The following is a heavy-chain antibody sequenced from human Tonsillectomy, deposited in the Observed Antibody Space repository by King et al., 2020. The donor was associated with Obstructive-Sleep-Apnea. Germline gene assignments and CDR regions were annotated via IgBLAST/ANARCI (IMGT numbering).Heavy chain of an antibody. CDR2: ISGSTTTI. D-gene: IGHD4-23*01. J-gene: IGHJ3*02. V-gene: IGHV3-48*04. CDR1: GFTFSDYS. CDR3: ATPTVGTLVVGFDI. Sequence: QLVQSGGGLVQPGGSLRLSCAASGFTFSDYSMNWVRQAPGKGLEWVSYISGSTTTIHYADSVKGRFTISRDNAKNSLYLQMSSLRAGDTAMYYCATPTVGTLVVGFDIWGQGTMVTVSS.